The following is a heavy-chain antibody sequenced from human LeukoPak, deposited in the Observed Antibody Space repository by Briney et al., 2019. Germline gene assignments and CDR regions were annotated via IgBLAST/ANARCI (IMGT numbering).Heavy chain of an antibody. CDR3: AKDLVVRGVIISFGLDY. J-gene: IGHJ4*02. CDR1: GFTFDDYA. V-gene: IGHV3-9*03. Sequence: QSGRSLRLSCAASGFTFDDYAMHWVRQAPGKGLEWVPGISWNSGSIGYADSVKGRFTISRDNAKNSLYLQMNSLRAEDMALYYCAKDLVVRGVIISFGLDYWGQGTLVTVSS. CDR2: ISWNSGSI. D-gene: IGHD3-10*01.